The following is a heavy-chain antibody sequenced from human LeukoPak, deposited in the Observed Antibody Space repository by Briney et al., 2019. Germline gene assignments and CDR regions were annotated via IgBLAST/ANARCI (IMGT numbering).Heavy chain of an antibody. Sequence: ASVKVSCKASGYTFTGYYMHWVRQAPGQGLEWMGWINPNSGGTNYAQKFQGGVTMTRDTSISTAYMELSRLRSDDTAVYYCARVDRGYYGMDVWGQGTTVTVSS. CDR1: GYTFTGYY. V-gene: IGHV1-2*02. J-gene: IGHJ6*02. CDR3: ARVDRGYYGMDV. D-gene: IGHD3-22*01. CDR2: INPNSGGT.